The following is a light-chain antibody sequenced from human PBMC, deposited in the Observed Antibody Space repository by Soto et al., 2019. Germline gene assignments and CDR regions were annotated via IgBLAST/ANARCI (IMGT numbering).Light chain of an antibody. J-gene: IGLJ3*02. Sequence: QSALTQPASVSGSPGQSITISCTGTSSDVGIYNYVSWYQQHPGKAPKLMIYXVXKRPXXVSXXFSGSKSGSTASLSISGXXXXXXXXXYCSSFTTSSIWVFGGGTKLTVL. V-gene: IGLV2-14*01. CDR3: SSFTTSSIWV. CDR1: SSDVGIYNY. CDR2: XVX.